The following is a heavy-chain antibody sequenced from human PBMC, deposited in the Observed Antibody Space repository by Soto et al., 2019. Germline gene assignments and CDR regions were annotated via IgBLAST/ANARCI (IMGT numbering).Heavy chain of an antibody. CDR2: IIPIFGTA. Sequence: QVQLVQSGAEVKKPGSSVKVSCKASGGTISSYAISWVRQAPGQGLEWMGGIIPIFGTANYAQKFQGRVTITADESTSTAYMELSSLRSEDTAVYYCARDSAYYGSGSYTAFDIWGQGTMVTVSS. J-gene: IGHJ3*02. V-gene: IGHV1-69*12. D-gene: IGHD3-10*01. CDR1: GGTISSYA. CDR3: ARDSAYYGSGSYTAFDI.